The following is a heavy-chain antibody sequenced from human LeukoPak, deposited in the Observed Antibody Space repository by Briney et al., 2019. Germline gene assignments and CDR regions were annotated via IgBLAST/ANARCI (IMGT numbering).Heavy chain of an antibody. Sequence: PSETLSLTCTVSGDSVSPDYWSWIRQPPGKRLEWIGYVYDSGTTAYNPSLTSRLTISLDTSKNQFSLNLTSVTAADTAVYYCAGRGQRYFRDWGQGILVTVSS. CDR2: VYDSGTT. V-gene: IGHV4-59*08. J-gene: IGHJ1*01. CDR3: AGRGQRYFRD. CDR1: GDSVSPDY.